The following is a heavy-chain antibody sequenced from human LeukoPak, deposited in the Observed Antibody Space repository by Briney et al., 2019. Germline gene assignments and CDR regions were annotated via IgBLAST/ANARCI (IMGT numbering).Heavy chain of an antibody. J-gene: IGHJ4*02. CDR3: AKDHASIAVAGTWEWYFDY. CDR2: ISYDGTNK. V-gene: IGHV3-30*18. Sequence: PGRSLRLSCAASGFIFSSYGMHWVRQAPGKGLEWVAGISYDGTNKYYADAVKGRFIISRDNSKNTLYVQMNSLRPEDTAVYYCAKDHASIAVAGTWEWYFDYGAREPWSPSPQ. CDR1: GFIFSSYG. D-gene: IGHD6-19*01.